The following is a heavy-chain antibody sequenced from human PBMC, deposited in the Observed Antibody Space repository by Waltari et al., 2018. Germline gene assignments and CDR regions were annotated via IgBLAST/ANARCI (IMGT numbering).Heavy chain of an antibody. V-gene: IGHV4-59*01. CDR3: ARGGGGDWEWFDP. Sequence: QVQLQESGPSLLKPSETLSLICTVSGGSISGFYWSWVRQPPGKGLDWIGYIYYTGSTNFTPSIKRRVTRSVDTSKNQFSLKLSSVTAADTAFYYCARGGGGDWEWFDPWGQGTLVTVSS. CDR1: GGSISGFY. D-gene: IGHD2-21*02. CDR2: IYYTGST. J-gene: IGHJ5*02.